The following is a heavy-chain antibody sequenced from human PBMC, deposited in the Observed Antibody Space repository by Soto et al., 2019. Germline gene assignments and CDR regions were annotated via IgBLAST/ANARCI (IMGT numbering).Heavy chain of an antibody. CDR1: GGSISSSSYY. D-gene: IGHD2-2*01. V-gene: IGHV4-39*01. CDR2: IYYSGST. Sequence: QLQLQESGPGLVKPSETLSLTCTVSGGSISSSSYYWGWIRQPPGKGLEWIGSIYYSGSTYYNPSLKSRVTISVDTSKNQFSLKLSSVTAADTAVYYCARHDQAVDCSSTSCYPYYFDYWGQGTLVTVSS. J-gene: IGHJ4*02. CDR3: ARHDQAVDCSSTSCYPYYFDY.